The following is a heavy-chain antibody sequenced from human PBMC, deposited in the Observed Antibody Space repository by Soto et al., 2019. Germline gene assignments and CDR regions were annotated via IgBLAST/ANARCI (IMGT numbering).Heavy chain of an antibody. V-gene: IGHV3-9*01. CDR3: AKDKRSSGYMDV. CDR2: ISWNSGSI. D-gene: IGHD6-6*01. J-gene: IGHJ6*03. Sequence: PGGSLRLSCAASGFTFDDYAMHWVRQAPGKGLEWVSGISWNSGSIGYADSVKGRFTISRDNAKNSLYLQMNSLRAEDTALYYCAKDKRSSGYMDVWGKGTTVTV. CDR1: GFTFDDYA.